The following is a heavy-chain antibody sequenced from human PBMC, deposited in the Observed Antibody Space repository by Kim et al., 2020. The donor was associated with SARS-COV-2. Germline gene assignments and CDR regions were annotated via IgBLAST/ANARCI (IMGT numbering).Heavy chain of an antibody. D-gene: IGHD3-22*01. CDR2: IKQDGSDK. CDR3: ARVRLCEKSGYRAGDQ. J-gene: IGHJ4*02. V-gene: IGHV3-7*01. CDR1: GFTFSGYW. Sequence: GGSLRLSCAASGFTFSGYWMSWVRQAPGKGLEWVANIKQDGSDKNYVDSVKGRFTISRDNSKNSLYLQMDSLRTEDTAFYYCARVRLCEKSGYRAGDQWGQGTLVTVSS.